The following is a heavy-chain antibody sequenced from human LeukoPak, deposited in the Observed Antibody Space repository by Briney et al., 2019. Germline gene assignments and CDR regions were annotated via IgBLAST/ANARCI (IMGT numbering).Heavy chain of an antibody. CDR3: ARDVSLDY. CDR2: IYYSGRT. V-gene: IGHV4-59*01. D-gene: IGHD3-3*02. Sequence: SETLSLTCTVSGGSISSYYWTWIRQPPGKGLEWIGYIYYSGRTNYSPSLKSRVTISIDTSKKQFSLKLSSVTAADTAVYYCARDVSLDYWGQGTLVTVPS. J-gene: IGHJ4*02. CDR1: GGSISSYY.